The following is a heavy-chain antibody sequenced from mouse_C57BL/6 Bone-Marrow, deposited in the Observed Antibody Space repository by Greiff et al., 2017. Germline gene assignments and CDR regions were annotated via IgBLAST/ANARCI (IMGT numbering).Heavy chain of an antibody. CDR3: STGGCYAVDY. J-gene: IGHJ4*01. CDR2: IDPENGDT. CDR1: GFNFNDDY. Sequence: VQLQQSGAELVKPGASVKMSCTASGFNFNDDYMHWVKQRPDKSLEWIGWIDPENGDTEYASNVQGKATITANTSSNTVYLQLSRLTSEDTAVYYSSTGGCYAVDYWGQGTSATVSA. V-gene: IGHV14-4*01. D-gene: IGHD1-1*02.